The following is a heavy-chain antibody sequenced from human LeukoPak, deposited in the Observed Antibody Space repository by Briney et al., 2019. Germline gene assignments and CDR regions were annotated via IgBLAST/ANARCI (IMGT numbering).Heavy chain of an antibody. D-gene: IGHD2-15*01. Sequence: SSETLSLTCAVYGVSFYGYYWSWLRQPPGKELEWIGEINHSGSTNYNTSLNSRVTISVDTSKNQFSLKLSSVTAADTAVYYCARGGDRTLSPKWSHFDYWGQGTLVTVSS. CDR2: INHSGST. CDR1: GVSFYGYY. CDR3: ARGGDRTLSPKWSHFDY. J-gene: IGHJ4*02. V-gene: IGHV4-34*01.